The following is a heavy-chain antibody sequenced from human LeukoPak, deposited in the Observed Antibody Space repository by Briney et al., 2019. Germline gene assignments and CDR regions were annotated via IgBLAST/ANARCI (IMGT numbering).Heavy chain of an antibody. CDR1: GGSFSGYY. J-gene: IGHJ5*02. CDR2: INHSGST. D-gene: IGHD3-10*01. Sequence: SETLSLTCAVYGGSFSGYYWSWIRQPPGKGLEWIGEINHSGSTNYNPSIKSRVTISVDTSKNQFSLKLSSVTAADTAVYYCARGRYYGSKNWFDPWGQGTLVTVSS. CDR3: ARGRYYGSKNWFDP. V-gene: IGHV4-34*01.